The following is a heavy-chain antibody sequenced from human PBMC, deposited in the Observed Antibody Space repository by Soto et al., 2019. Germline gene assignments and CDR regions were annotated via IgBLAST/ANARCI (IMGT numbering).Heavy chain of an antibody. Sequence: QVQLVASGGGVVQPGRSLRLSCAASGFTFSSYGMHWVRQAPGKGLEWVAVIWYDGSNKYYADSVKGRFTISRDNSKNTLYLQMNSLRAEDTAVYYCARVPVSGGRDLHWYFDLWGRGTLVTVSS. CDR2: IWYDGSNK. CDR3: ARVPVSGGRDLHWYFDL. J-gene: IGHJ2*01. D-gene: IGHD2-15*01. CDR1: GFTFSSYG. V-gene: IGHV3-33*01.